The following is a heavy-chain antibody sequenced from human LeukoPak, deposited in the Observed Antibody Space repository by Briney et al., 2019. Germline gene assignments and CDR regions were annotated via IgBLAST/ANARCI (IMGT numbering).Heavy chain of an antibody. CDR3: ATQTLRFLEWLSRGYMDV. J-gene: IGHJ6*03. V-gene: IGHV4-59*12. D-gene: IGHD3-3*01. CDR2: IYYSGST. CDR1: GGSISSYY. Sequence: SETLSLTCTVSGGSISSYYWSWIRQPPGKGLEWIGYIYYSGSTNYNPSLKSRVTISVDTSKNQFSLKLSSVTAADTAVYYCATQTLRFLEWLSRGYMDVWGKGTTVTVSS.